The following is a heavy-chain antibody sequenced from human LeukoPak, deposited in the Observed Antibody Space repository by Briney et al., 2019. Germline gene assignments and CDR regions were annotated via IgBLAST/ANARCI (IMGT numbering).Heavy chain of an antibody. V-gene: IGHV3-11*04. CDR2: ISGSGSTI. CDR3: ARYRGTYYDY. Sequence: GGSLRLSCAASGFTFTDYYMSWNRQAPGKGLEWVSYISGSGSTIYIADSVKGRFSISRDNANNSLYLQMNSLRPGDTAVYYCARYRGTYYDYWGQGTLVTVSS. CDR1: GFTFTDYY. J-gene: IGHJ4*02. D-gene: IGHD1-26*01.